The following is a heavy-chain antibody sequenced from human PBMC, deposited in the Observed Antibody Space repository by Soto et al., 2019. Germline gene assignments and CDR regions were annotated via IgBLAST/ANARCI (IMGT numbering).Heavy chain of an antibody. D-gene: IGHD3-16*01. CDR2: IKQGGNEK. Sequence: GGSLRLSCAASGFSFSTYLMSWVRQAPGKGLEWVANIKQGGNEKFYVDSVKGRFTISRDNDKKSLYLQMDSLRVEDTAVYYCVGALTYEVPYYYYGMDVWGQGTTVTVSS. CDR3: VGALTYEVPYYYYGMDV. V-gene: IGHV3-7*01. CDR1: GFSFSTYL. J-gene: IGHJ6*02.